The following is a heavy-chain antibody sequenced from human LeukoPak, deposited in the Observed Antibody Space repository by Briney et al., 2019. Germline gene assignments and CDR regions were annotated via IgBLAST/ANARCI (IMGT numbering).Heavy chain of an antibody. CDR2: IKQDGSEK. CDR3: ARPLLYYYGSETYFWFDP. CDR1: GFTFTTYW. V-gene: IGHV3-7*03. Sequence: GGSLRLSCAASGFTFTTYWMGWVRQAPGKGLEWVASIKQDGSEKYYVDSVKGRFSISRDNAENSVYLQMNSLRADDTAFYYCARPLLYYYGSETYFWFDPWGQGTLVTVPS. J-gene: IGHJ5*02. D-gene: IGHD3-10*01.